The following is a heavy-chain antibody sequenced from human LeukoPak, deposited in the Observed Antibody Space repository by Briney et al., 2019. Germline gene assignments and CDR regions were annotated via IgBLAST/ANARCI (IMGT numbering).Heavy chain of an antibody. Sequence: GGSLRLSCAASGFTFTSYAMSWVRQAPGQGLEWVAEINKDGGETYYMESVKGRFTISRDNARNSLYLQMNSLTVEDTAVYYCARDMGWQHFHQWGQGTLVTVSS. J-gene: IGHJ4*02. D-gene: IGHD5-24*01. CDR1: GFTFTSYA. V-gene: IGHV3-7*01. CDR2: INKDGGET. CDR3: ARDMGWQHFHQ.